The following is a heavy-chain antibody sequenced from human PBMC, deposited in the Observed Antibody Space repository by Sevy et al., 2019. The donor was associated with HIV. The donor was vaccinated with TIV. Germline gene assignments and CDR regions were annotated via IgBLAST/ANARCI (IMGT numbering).Heavy chain of an antibody. CDR2: IKSKGDNNAT. Sequence: GGSLRLSCEASGFSFRDTAVHWVRQPFGKGLEWVGRIKSKGDNNATLYSSSGKESCIISRDDSSKTAYLQLNSLQTEDTAIYYCRSLDLVVTGATFRGRNQKTIDWWGQGSLVTVSS. CDR1: GFSFRDTA. V-gene: IGHV3-73*01. CDR3: RSLDLVVTGATFRGRNQKTIDW. J-gene: IGHJ4*02. D-gene: IGHD2-21*02.